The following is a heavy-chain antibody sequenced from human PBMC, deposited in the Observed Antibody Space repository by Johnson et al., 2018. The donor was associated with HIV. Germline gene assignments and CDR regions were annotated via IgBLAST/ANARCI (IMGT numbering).Heavy chain of an antibody. CDR1: GFTFDDYA. V-gene: IGHV3-9*01. CDR2: ISWNSGSI. Sequence: VQLVESGGGLVQPGRSLRLSCAASGFTFDDYAMHWVRQAPGKGLEWVSGISWNSGSIGYADSVKGRFTISRDHAKNSLYLQMNSLRAEDTALYYCAKDMERYSGSHPDAVDIWGKGTMVTVSS. J-gene: IGHJ3*02. D-gene: IGHD1-26*01. CDR3: AKDMERYSGSHPDAVDI.